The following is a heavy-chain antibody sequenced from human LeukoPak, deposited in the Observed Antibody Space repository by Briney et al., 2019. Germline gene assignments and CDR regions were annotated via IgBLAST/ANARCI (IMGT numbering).Heavy chain of an antibody. CDR2: IGTIGDT. Sequence: GGSLRLSCAASGFTFSTYDMHWVRQVSGKGLEWVSSIGTIGDTFYPGSVKGRFTISRENAKNSLYLQMNGLRAGDTAVYYCARATVIGNAPVPGYMDVWGKGTTVTVYS. D-gene: IGHD2-21*01. J-gene: IGHJ6*03. CDR3: ARATVIGNAPVPGYMDV. CDR1: GFTFSTYD. V-gene: IGHV3-13*01.